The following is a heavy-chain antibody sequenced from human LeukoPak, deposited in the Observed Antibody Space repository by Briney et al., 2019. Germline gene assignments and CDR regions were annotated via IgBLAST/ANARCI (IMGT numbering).Heavy chain of an antibody. V-gene: IGHV1-69*04. J-gene: IGHJ3*02. D-gene: IGHD3-10*01. CDR1: GGTFSSYA. CDR2: IIPTLGIA. CDR3: ARAVPYYYGSGSYWGAFDI. Sequence: ASVKVSCKASGGTFSSYAISWVRQAPGQGLEWMGRIIPTLGIANYAQKFQGRVTITADKSTSTAYMELSSLGSEDTAVYYCARAVPYYYGSGSYWGAFDIWGQGTMVTVSS.